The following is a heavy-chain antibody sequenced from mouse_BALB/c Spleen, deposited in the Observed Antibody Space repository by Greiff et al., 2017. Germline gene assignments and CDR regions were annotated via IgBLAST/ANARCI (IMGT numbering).Heavy chain of an antibody. CDR2: ISSGGSYT. D-gene: IGHD1-1*01. J-gene: IGHJ4*01. Sequence: EVQLVESGGGLVKPGGSLKLSCAASGFTFSSYAMSWVRQSPEKSLEWVAEISSGGSYTYYPDTVTGRYTISRDNAKNTRYLEMSSLRSEDTAMYYCAVEEYSYGSSYDYAVDYWGQGTSVTVSA. CDR1: GFTFSSYA. V-gene: IGHV5-9-4*01. CDR3: AVEEYSYGSSYDYAVDY.